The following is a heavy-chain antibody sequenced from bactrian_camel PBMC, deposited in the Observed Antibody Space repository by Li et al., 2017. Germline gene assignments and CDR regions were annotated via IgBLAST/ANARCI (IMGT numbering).Heavy chain of an antibody. CDR3: TKDRSYGTRNWVQST. CDR2: ISTDDGII. CDR1: GITFSRHD. D-gene: IGHD3*01. Sequence: VQLVESGGGLVQPGESLRLSCVASGITFSRHDMSWVRQAPGREREAVASISTDDGIIDYADSVKGRFTISQDSFKGTLYLEMEALKPEDTAMYYCTKDRSYGTRNWVQSTRGQGTQVTFS. J-gene: IGHJ4*01. V-gene: IGHV3S1*01.